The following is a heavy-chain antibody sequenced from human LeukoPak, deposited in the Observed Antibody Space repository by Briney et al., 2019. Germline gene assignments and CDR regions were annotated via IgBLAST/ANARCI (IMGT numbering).Heavy chain of an antibody. V-gene: IGHV4-4*02. J-gene: IGHJ4*02. Sequence: SGTLSLTCAVSGGSISSSNWWSWVRQPPGKGLEWIGEIYHSGSTNYNPSLKSRVTISVDTSKNQFSLKLRDVTAADTAVYFCARDSRANWGLGRLDYWGQGTLVTVSS. CDR1: GGSISSSNW. CDR3: ARDSRANWGLGRLDY. D-gene: IGHD7-27*01. CDR2: IYHSGST.